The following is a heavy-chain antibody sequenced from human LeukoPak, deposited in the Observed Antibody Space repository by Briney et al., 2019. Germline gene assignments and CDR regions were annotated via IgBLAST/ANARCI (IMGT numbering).Heavy chain of an antibody. Sequence: PSQTLSLTCTVSGGSISSGGYYWSWIRQHPGKGLEWIGSIYYSGSTYYNPSLKSRVTISVDTSKNQFSLKLRSVTAADTTVYYCARHASSGGSPQYYYYGMDVWGQGTTVTVSS. J-gene: IGHJ6*02. V-gene: IGHV4-39*01. D-gene: IGHD2-15*01. CDR3: ARHASSGGSPQYYYYGMDV. CDR1: GGSISSGGYY. CDR2: IYYSGST.